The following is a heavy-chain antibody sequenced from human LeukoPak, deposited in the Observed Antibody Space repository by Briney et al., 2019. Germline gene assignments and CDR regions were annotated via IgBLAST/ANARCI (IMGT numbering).Heavy chain of an antibody. D-gene: IGHD2-21*02. V-gene: IGHV1-2*02. Sequence: ASVKVSCKASGYTFTGYYMHWVRQAPGQGLEWMGWINPNSGGTNYAQKFQGRVTMTRDTSISTAYMELSRLRSDDTAVYYCARDPADCGGDCYSFDYWGQGTLVTVSS. J-gene: IGHJ4*02. CDR3: ARDPADCGGDCYSFDY. CDR2: INPNSGGT. CDR1: GYTFTGYY.